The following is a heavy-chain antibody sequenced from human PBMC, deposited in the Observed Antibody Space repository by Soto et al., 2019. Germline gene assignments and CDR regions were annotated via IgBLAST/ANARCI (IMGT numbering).Heavy chain of an antibody. CDR1: GFPFSGYG. CDR3: GKGVATYIDY. CDR2: ISSDGSNK. D-gene: IGHD5-12*01. J-gene: IGHJ4*02. V-gene: IGHV3-30*18. Sequence: QVQLVESGGGVVQPGRSLRLSCAASGFPFSGYGMHWVRQAPGKGLEWVAFISSDGSNKNYTDSVKGRFTISRDSSKNTLYLQMNSLRAEDPAVYYCGKGVATYIDYWGQGTLVTVSS.